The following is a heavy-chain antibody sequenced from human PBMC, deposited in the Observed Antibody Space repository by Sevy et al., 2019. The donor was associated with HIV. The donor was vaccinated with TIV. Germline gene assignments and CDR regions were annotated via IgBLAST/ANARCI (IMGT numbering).Heavy chain of an antibody. D-gene: IGHD1-20*01. Sequence: GGSLRLSCATSGFKFKSFWMHWVRQAPGKGLVWVSRINGDASSTAYADSVKGRFTISRDDAKSTVYLQMNSLTAGDTAVYYCAREDNWNDVTWGQGTLVTVSS. CDR1: GFKFKSFW. CDR2: INGDASST. V-gene: IGHV3-74*01. J-gene: IGHJ5*02. CDR3: AREDNWNDVT.